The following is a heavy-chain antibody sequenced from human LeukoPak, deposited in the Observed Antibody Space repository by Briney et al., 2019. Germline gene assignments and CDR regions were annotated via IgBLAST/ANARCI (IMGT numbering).Heavy chain of an antibody. CDR2: ITYDGNNK. Sequence: GGSLRLSCTVSGFTFSNYAMHWVRQAPGKGLEWVAVITYDGNNKYYADSVKGRFTISRDISKNTLYLQMNSLRAEDAAVYFCARDREDLLTGLDYWGQGTLVTVSS. CDR3: ARDREDLLTGLDY. J-gene: IGHJ4*02. CDR1: GFTFSNYA. V-gene: IGHV3-30*04. D-gene: IGHD3-9*01.